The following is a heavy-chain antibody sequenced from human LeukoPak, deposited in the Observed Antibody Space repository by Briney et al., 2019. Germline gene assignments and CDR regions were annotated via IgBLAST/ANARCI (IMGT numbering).Heavy chain of an antibody. V-gene: IGHV1-46*01. J-gene: IGHJ5*02. CDR3: ARAISRWFDP. CDR2: INTSGGST. Sequence: ASVKVPCKASGYTFTSDYIHWVRQAPGQGLEWMGIINTSGGSTSYAQKFQGRVTMTRDTSTSTVYMELSSLRSEDTAVYYCARAISRWFDPWGQGTLVTVSS. CDR1: GYTFTSDY.